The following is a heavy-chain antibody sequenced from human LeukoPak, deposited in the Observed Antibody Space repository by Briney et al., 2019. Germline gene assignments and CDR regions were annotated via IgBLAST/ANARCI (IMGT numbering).Heavy chain of an antibody. Sequence: GGSLRLSCAASGFSFISYSMNWVRQAPGKGLEWVSSISSSSDYIYRADSVKGRFTISRDNAKNSLYLQMNSLRAEDTAVYYCARDGVGSYLDAFDIWGQGTMVTVSS. V-gene: IGHV3-21*01. CDR2: ISSSSDYI. CDR1: GFSFISYS. CDR3: ARDGVGSYLDAFDI. D-gene: IGHD1-26*01. J-gene: IGHJ3*02.